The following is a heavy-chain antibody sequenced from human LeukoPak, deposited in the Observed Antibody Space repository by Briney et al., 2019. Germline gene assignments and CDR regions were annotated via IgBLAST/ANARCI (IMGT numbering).Heavy chain of an antibody. V-gene: IGHV4-38-2*01. Sequence: PSETLSLTCAVSGFSISSGHFWAWVRRPPGKGLEWIGSIYYSGTTYYSPSLKRRVTISVDTSKNQFSLKLNSVTAADTAMYYCARLAVVELPAARSNYFDYWGQGTLVTVSS. CDR2: IYYSGTT. CDR1: GFSISSGHF. D-gene: IGHD2-2*01. J-gene: IGHJ4*02. CDR3: ARLAVVELPAARSNYFDY.